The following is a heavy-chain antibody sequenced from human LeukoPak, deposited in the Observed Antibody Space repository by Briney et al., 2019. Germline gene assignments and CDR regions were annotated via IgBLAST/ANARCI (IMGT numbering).Heavy chain of an antibody. CDR1: GYTFPGHH. Sequence: ASVKVSCKASGYTFPGHHIHWVRQAPGQGLEWMGWINPKNGGTNYAQKFQGRVTMTRDTSINTAFMELSRLNSDDTAVYFCARDGYGGISFDYWGQGTLVTVSS. CDR2: INPKNGGT. V-gene: IGHV1-2*02. J-gene: IGHJ4*02. D-gene: IGHD4-23*01. CDR3: ARDGYGGISFDY.